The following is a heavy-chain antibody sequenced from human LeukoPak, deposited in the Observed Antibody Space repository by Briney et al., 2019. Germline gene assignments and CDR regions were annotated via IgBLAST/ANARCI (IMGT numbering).Heavy chain of an antibody. J-gene: IGHJ5*02. CDR2: ISSSSSYT. CDR3: AREESYYDILTGYYNIWFDP. CDR1: GFTFSSYS. D-gene: IGHD3-9*01. V-gene: IGHV3-21*05. Sequence: GGSLRLSCAASGFTFSSYSMNWVRQAPGKGLEWVSYISSSSSYTNYADSVKGRFTISRDNAKNSLYLQMNSLRAEDTAVYYCAREESYYDILTGYYNIWFDPWGQGTLVTVSS.